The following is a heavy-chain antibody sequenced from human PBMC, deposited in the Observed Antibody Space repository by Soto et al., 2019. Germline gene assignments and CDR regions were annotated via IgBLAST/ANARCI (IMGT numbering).Heavy chain of an antibody. Sequence: EVQLVESGGGLVQPGGSLRLSCAASGFTVSSNYMSWVRQAPGKGLEWVSVIYSGGSTYYADSVKGRFTISRDNSKNMLYLQMNSLRAEDTAVYYCARSLPPPDGGAFDIWGQGTMVTVSS. V-gene: IGHV3-66*01. CDR3: ARSLPPPDGGAFDI. CDR1: GFTVSSNY. CDR2: IYSGGST. J-gene: IGHJ3*02. D-gene: IGHD3-10*01.